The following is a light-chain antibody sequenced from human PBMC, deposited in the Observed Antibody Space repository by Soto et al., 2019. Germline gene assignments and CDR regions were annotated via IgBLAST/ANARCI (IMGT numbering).Light chain of an antibody. CDR3: QHYGSSWLT. Sequence: EIVLTQSPGTLSLSPGERATLSCRASQSVSSSYLSWYQQKPGQTPRLLIYGVSRRATGIPDRFSSSGSGTDFTLTISRLEPEDFAVYYCQHYGSSWLTFGQGTKVEIK. CDR1: QSVSSSY. J-gene: IGKJ1*01. CDR2: GVS. V-gene: IGKV3-20*01.